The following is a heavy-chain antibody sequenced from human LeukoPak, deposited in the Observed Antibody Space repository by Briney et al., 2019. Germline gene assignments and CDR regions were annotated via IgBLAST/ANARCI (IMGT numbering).Heavy chain of an antibody. CDR3: ARGLSVTTPDDY. CDR1: GGSFSGYY. CDR2: INHSGST. Sequence: SETLSLTCAVYGGSFSGYYWSWIRQPPGKGLEWIGEINHSGSTSYNPSLKSRVTISVDTSKNQFSLKLSSVTAADTAVYYCARGLSVTTPDDYWGQGTLVTVSS. J-gene: IGHJ4*02. D-gene: IGHD4-11*01. V-gene: IGHV4-34*01.